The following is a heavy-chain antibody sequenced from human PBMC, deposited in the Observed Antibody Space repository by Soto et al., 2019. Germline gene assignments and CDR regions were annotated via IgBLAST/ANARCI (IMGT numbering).Heavy chain of an antibody. CDR1: GYTFTGYY. J-gene: IGHJ3*01. CDR3: ARRNDVFVL. CDR2: INPDTGAT. V-gene: IGHV1-2*04. Sequence: QVQLVQSGAEAKKPGASVKVSCTASGYTFTGYYIHWLRQAPGQGLEWMGWINPDTGATKYAQRFQGWVTMTRDTSIITAYMDLRRLNPDDTAVYFCARRNDVFVLWGQGTMVTVSS.